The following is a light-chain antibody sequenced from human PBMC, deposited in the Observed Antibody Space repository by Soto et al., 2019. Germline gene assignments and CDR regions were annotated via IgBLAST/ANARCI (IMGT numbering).Light chain of an antibody. V-gene: IGKV1D-12*01. Sequence: DIQMTQSPSSVSASVGDRVSITCRASQGISSMLAWYQQKPGEAPKLLIYTASSLLSGVPARFSGSGSGTDFTLTITSLQPEDFATSYCQQGYNFPRTFGQGTKVEIK. CDR2: TAS. J-gene: IGKJ1*01. CDR3: QQGYNFPRT. CDR1: QGISSM.